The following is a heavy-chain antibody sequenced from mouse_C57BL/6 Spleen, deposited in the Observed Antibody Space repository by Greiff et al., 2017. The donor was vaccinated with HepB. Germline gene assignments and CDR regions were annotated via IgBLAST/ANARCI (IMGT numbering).Heavy chain of an antibody. CDR1: GFTFSSYG. J-gene: IGHJ2*01. Sequence: EVHLVESGGDLVKPGGSLKLSCAASGFTFSSYGMSWVRQTPDKRLEWVATISSGGSYTYYPDSVKGRFTFSRDNAKNTLYLQMSSLKSEDTAMYYCARGLRDFDYWGQGTTLTVSS. D-gene: IGHD2-2*01. CDR3: ARGLRDFDY. V-gene: IGHV5-6*01. CDR2: ISSGGSYT.